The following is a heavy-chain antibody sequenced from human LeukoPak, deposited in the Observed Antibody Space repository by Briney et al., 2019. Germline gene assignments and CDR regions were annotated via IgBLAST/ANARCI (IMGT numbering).Heavy chain of an antibody. CDR3: ARSRSTTGSENWFDP. CDR2: IYYSGST. CDR1: GGSISSYY. D-gene: IGHD1-1*01. Sequence: SETLSLTCTVSGGSISSYYWSWIRQPPGKGLEWIGYIYYSGSTNYNPSLKSRVTISVDPSKNQFSLKLSSVPAADTAVYYCARSRSTTGSENWFDPWGQGTLVTVSS. J-gene: IGHJ5*02. V-gene: IGHV4-59*01.